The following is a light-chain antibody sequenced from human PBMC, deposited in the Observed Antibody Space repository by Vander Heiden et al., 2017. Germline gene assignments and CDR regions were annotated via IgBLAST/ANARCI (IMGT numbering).Light chain of an antibody. CDR3: QAWDSSTGV. CDR1: KSGDKY. V-gene: IGLV3-1*01. CDR2: QDR. Sequence: SYELTQPPSVSVSPGQTARITCSGDKSGDKYACWYQQKPGQSPVLVIYQDRIRPSGIPERFSGSNSGNTATLTISGTQAMDEADYYCQAWDSSTGVFGGGTKLTVL. J-gene: IGLJ3*02.